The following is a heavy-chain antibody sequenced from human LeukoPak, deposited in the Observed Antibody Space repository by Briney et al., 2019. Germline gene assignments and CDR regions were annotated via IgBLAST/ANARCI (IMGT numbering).Heavy chain of an antibody. CDR1: GGTFSSYA. V-gene: IGHV1-69*13. D-gene: IGHD4-17*01. CDR3: ARDGYGDRTYYYYGMDV. CDR2: IIPIFGTA. J-gene: IGHJ6*02. Sequence: ASVKVSCKASGGTFSSYAISWVRQAPGQGLEWMGRIIPIFGTANYARKFQGRVTITADESTSTAYMELSSLRSEDTAVYYCARDGYGDRTYYYYGMDVWGQGTTVTVSS.